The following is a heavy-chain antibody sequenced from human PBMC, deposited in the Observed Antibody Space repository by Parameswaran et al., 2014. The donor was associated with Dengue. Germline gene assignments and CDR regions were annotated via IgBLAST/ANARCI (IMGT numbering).Heavy chain of an antibody. Sequence: WIRQPPGKGLEWVSSISSSSSFIYYADSVKGRFTISRDNAKNSLYLQMNSLRAEDTAVYYCARDMSGEGYCSSTICRINWFDPWGQGTPVTVSS. CDR2: ISSSSSFI. V-gene: IGHV3-21*01. D-gene: IGHD2-2*01. CDR3: ARDMSGEGYCSSTICRINWFDP. J-gene: IGHJ5*02.